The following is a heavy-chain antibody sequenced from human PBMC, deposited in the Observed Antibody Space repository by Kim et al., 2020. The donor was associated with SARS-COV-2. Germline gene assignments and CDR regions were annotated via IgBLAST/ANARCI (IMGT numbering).Heavy chain of an antibody. D-gene: IGHD1-26*01. CDR1: GYTLTSYW. CDR3: ARAWDQNFDF. V-gene: IGHV1-46*01. J-gene: IGHJ4*02. CDR2: INPSSANT. Sequence: ASVKVSCKASGYTLTSYWIHWVRQAPGQGLEWMGMINPSSANTRYAQSFQGRVTTTSDTSTSTASMELSSLTSEDTAVYYCARAWDQNFDFWGQGTLVTVSS.